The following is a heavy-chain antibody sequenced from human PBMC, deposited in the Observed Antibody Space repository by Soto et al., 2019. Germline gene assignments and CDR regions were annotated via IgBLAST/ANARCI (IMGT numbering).Heavy chain of an antibody. CDR1: GFTFSSYA. V-gene: IGHV3-23*01. J-gene: IGHJ4*02. D-gene: IGHD3-3*01. Sequence: PGGSLRLSCAASGFTFSSYAMSWVRQAPGKGLEWVSAISGSGGSTYYADSVKGRFTISRDNSKNTLYLQMNSLRAEDTAVYYCAKSWDIRFLEWSHNKLYYFDYWGQGTLVTVSS. CDR3: AKSWDIRFLEWSHNKLYYFDY. CDR2: ISGSGGST.